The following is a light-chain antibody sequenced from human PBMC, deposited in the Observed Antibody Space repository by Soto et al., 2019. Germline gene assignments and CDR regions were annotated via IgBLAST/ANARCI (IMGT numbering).Light chain of an antibody. CDR3: SSYTTSSTEV. V-gene: IGLV2-14*01. J-gene: IGLJ1*01. CDR1: SSDVGSYNY. CDR2: DVS. Sequence: QSVLTQPASVSGSPGQSITISCTGTSSDVGSYNYVSWYQQHPGKATKVMIYDVSNRPSGVSYRFSGSKSGNTASLTISGLQAEDEADYYCSSYTTSSTEVFGTGTRSPS.